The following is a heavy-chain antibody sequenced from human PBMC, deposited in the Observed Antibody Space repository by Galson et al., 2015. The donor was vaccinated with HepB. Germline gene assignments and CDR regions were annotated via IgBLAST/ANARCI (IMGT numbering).Heavy chain of an antibody. CDR1: GYTFTSYA. V-gene: IGHV1-3*01. CDR3: ASPFRSVAVSGWDYFDS. J-gene: IGHJ4*02. Sequence: SCKASGYTFTSYAMHWVRQAPGQRLEWMGWINPGNGNTKYSQNFQGRVTITRDTSARTAYMELSSLRSEDTAVYYCASPFRSVAVSGWDYFDSWGQGTLVTVSS. D-gene: IGHD6-19*01. CDR2: INPGNGNT.